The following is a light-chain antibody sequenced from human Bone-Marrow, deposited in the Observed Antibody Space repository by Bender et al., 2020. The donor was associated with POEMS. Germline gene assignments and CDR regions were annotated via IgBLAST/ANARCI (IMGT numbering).Light chain of an antibody. CDR2: EGT. CDR1: SSDGGTYNL. J-gene: IGLJ1*01. Sequence: QSALTQPASVSGSPGQSITISCTGISSDGGTYNLVSWYQQHPGKAPKLIIYEGTKRPSGLSNRFSGSKSGNTASLTISGLQVEDEADYYCCSYAGVFLYVFGTGTKVTVL. CDR3: CSYAGVFLYV. V-gene: IGLV2-23*01.